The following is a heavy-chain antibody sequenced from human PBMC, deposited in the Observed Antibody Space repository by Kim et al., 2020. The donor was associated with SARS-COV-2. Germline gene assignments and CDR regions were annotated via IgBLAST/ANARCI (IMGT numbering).Heavy chain of an antibody. CDR3: ARGMGVYYYGMDV. J-gene: IGHJ6*02. V-gene: IGHV3-21*01. D-gene: IGHD3-16*01. Sequence: ADQVKCRFTISRDNAKHSLYLQMNSLRAEDTAVYYCARGMGVYYYGMDVWGQGTTVTVSS.